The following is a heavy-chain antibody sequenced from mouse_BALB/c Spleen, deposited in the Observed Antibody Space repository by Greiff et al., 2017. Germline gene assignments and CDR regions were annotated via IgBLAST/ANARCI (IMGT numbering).Heavy chain of an antibody. CDR3: AREGRLGLDY. V-gene: IGHV5-4*02. J-gene: IGHJ2*01. CDR2: ISDGGSYT. CDR1: GFTFSDYY. Sequence: EVQRVESGGGLVKPGGSLKLSCAASGFTFSDYYMYWVRQTPEKRLEWVATISDGGSYTYYPDSVKGRFTISRDNAKNNLYLQMSSLKSEDTAMYYCAREGRLGLDYWGQGTTLTVSS. D-gene: IGHD4-1*01.